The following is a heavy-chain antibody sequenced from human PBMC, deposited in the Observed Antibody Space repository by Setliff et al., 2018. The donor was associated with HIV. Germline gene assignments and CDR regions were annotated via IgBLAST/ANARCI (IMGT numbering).Heavy chain of an antibody. Sequence: SQTLSLTCSVLGDSIRSRSFYWSWVRQVPGKGLEWIGHISNSGPASYNPSLKNRLVILMNSTDNHFSLRLDFVTAADTAVYYCARAAYVWGTYRFSPFDFWGQGAQVTVSS. J-gene: IGHJ4*02. CDR3: ARAAYVWGTYRFSPFDF. CDR2: ISNSGPA. V-gene: IGHV4-31*03. D-gene: IGHD3-16*02. CDR1: GDSIRSRSFY.